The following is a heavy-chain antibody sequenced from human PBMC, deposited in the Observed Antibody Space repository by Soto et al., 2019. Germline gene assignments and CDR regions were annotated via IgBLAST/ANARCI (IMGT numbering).Heavy chain of an antibody. Sequence: SVKVSCKASGGTFSSYTISWVRQPPGQGHEWMGRIIPILGIANYAQKFQGRVTITADESTSTAYMELSSLRSEDTAVYYCAGSGSRRHHYYYYGMDVWGQGTTVTVSS. CDR2: IIPILGIA. J-gene: IGHJ6*02. CDR1: GGTFSSYT. D-gene: IGHD3-10*01. V-gene: IGHV1-69*02. CDR3: AGSGSRRHHYYYYGMDV.